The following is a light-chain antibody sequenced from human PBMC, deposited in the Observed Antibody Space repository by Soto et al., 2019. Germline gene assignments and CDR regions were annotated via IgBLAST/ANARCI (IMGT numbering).Light chain of an antibody. CDR2: VTS. J-gene: IGKJ1*01. Sequence: DIQMTQSPSSVSASVGDRVTITCRASQGINSRLAWYQQKPGKAPILLIYVTSTLQSGVPSRFSGSASGTEFTLTISSLQPEDFATYYCQQASSFPRTFGQGTKVDIK. V-gene: IGKV1-12*01. CDR1: QGINSR. CDR3: QQASSFPRT.